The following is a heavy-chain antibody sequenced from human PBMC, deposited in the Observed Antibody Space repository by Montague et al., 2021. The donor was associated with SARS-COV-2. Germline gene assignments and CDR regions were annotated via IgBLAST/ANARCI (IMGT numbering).Heavy chain of an antibody. D-gene: IGHD3-10*01. V-gene: IGHV4-4*07. CDR3: ARDRFDFGAGRQGTIDF. CDR1: GDSITNHY. CDR2: MHFTGKT. Sequence: SETLSLTCSVSGDSITNHYWSWIRLPAGKGLEWIGRMHFTGKTNFSPFFSSRFTMSADTSKNQFSLKLTSVTAADTAIYFCARDRFDFGAGRQGTIDFWGQGTLVTVSS. J-gene: IGHJ4*02.